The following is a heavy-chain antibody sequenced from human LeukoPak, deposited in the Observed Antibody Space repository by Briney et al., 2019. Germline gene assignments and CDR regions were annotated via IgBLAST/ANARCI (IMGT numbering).Heavy chain of an antibody. CDR3: ARGDWLSSGYYGYYFDY. CDR2: INPSGGST. CDR1: GYTFTSYY. D-gene: IGHD3-22*01. Sequence: ASVKVSCKASGYTFTSYYMHWVRQAPGQGPEWMGIINPSGGSTSYAQKFQGRVTMTRDMSTSTVYMELSSLRSEDTAVYYCARGDWLSSGYYGYYFDYWGQGTLVTVSS. J-gene: IGHJ4*02. V-gene: IGHV1-46*01.